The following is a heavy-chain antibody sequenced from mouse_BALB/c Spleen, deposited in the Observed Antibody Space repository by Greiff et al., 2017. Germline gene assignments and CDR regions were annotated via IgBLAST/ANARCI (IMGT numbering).Heavy chain of an antibody. CDR3: TRCYYYGSSPVGYFDV. CDR1: GYTFTSYW. Sequence: QVQLQQPGAELVRPGASVKLSCKASGYTFTSYWINWVKQRPGQGLEWIGNIYPSDSYTNYNQKFKDKATLTVDKSSSTAYMQLSSPTSEDSAVYYCTRCYYYGSSPVGYFDVWGAGTTVTVSS. D-gene: IGHD1-1*01. J-gene: IGHJ1*01. CDR2: IYPSDSYT. V-gene: IGHV1-69*02.